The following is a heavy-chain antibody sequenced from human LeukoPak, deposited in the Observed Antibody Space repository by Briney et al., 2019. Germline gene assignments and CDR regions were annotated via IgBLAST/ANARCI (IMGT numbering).Heavy chain of an antibody. Sequence: SETLSLTCTVSGYSSSSGYYGGWIRQPPGKGLEWIGSNYHSGSTYYNPSLKSRVTISVDTSKNQFSLKLSSVTAADTAVYYCARVFSSGYSYRNAFDIWGQGTMVTVSS. J-gene: IGHJ3*02. CDR3: ARVFSSGYSYRNAFDI. D-gene: IGHD3-22*01. V-gene: IGHV4-38-2*02. CDR1: GYSSSSGYY. CDR2: NYHSGST.